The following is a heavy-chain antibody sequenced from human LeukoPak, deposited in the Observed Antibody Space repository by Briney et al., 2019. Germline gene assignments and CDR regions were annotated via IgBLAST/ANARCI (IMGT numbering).Heavy chain of an antibody. D-gene: IGHD3-22*01. CDR1: GGTFSSYA. Sequence: EASVKVSCKASGGTFSSYAISWVRQAPGQGLEWMGGIIPIFGTANYAQKFQGRVTITTDESTSTAYMELSSLRSEDTAVYYCASWYYYDSRNEYYFDYWGRGTLVTVSS. CDR2: IIPIFGTA. CDR3: ASWYYYDSRNEYYFDY. J-gene: IGHJ4*02. V-gene: IGHV1-69*05.